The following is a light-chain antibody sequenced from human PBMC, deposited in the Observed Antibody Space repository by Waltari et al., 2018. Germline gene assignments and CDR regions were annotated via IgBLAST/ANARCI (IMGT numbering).Light chain of an antibody. J-gene: IGLJ1*01. CDR1: SSNVGGYNY. CDR3: CSYAGSYTYV. V-gene: IGLV2-11*01. CDR2: DFN. Sequence: QSALAQPRSVSGSPGQSVTISCTGSSSNVGGYNYVSWYQAYPGQAPKRMLYDFNKRPSGVPHRFSGSKSGDTASLTISGLQAEDEADYYCCSYAGSYTYVFGTGTKVTV.